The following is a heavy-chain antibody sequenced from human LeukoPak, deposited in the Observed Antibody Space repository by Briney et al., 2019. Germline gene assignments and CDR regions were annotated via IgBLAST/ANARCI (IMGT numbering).Heavy chain of an antibody. V-gene: IGHV1-24*01. CDR2: FDPEDGET. D-gene: IGHD3-22*01. CDR1: GYTFTSYY. CDR3: ATDPYYYDSSGYCLAY. Sequence: ASVKVSCKASGYTFTSYYMHWVRQAPGKGLEWMGGFDPEDGETIYAQKFQGRVTMTEDTSTDTAYMELSSLRSEDTAVYYCATDPYYYDSSGYCLAYWGQGTLVTVSS. J-gene: IGHJ4*02.